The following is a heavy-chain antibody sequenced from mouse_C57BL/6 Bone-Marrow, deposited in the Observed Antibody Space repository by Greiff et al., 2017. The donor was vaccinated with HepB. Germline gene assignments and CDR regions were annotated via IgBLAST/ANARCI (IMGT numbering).Heavy chain of an antibody. V-gene: IGHV5-17*01. Sequence: EVQLVESGGGLVKPGGSLKLSCAASGFTFSDYGMHWVRQAPEKGLEWVAYISSGSSTIYYADTVKGRFTISRDNANTTLFLHMTTLRSHATPLYSSSPSSYPYYWGQGPPLPLSS. CDR2: ISSGSSTI. J-gene: IGHJ2*01. D-gene: IGHD2-10*01. CDR1: GFTFSDYG. CDR3: SPSSYPYY.